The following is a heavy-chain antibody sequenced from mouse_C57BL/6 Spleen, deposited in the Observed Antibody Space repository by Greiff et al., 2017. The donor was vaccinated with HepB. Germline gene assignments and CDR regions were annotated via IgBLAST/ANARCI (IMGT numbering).Heavy chain of an antibody. CDR3: AREKIYYGNLSGAMDY. D-gene: IGHD2-1*01. CDR2: INPNNGGT. V-gene: IGHV1-22*01. CDR1: GYTFTDYN. Sequence: EVQLQQSGPELVKPGASVKMSCKASGYTFTDYNMHWVKQSHGKSLEWIGYINPNNGGTSYNQKFKGKATSTVNKSSSTAYMELRSLTSEDSAVYYCAREKIYYGNLSGAMDYWGQGTSVTVSS. J-gene: IGHJ4*01.